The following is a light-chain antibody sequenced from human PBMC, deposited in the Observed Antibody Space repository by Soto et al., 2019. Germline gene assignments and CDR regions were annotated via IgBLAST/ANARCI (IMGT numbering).Light chain of an antibody. Sequence: DIVMTQSPDSLAVSLGERATINCKSSQSVLYSSNNKNYLAWYQQKPGQLPKLLIYWSSTRETGVPDRFSGSGSGTDFTLTISSLQSGDVAVYYCQQYFRPWTFGQGTKVEIK. V-gene: IGKV4-1*01. J-gene: IGKJ1*01. CDR2: WSS. CDR1: QSVLYSSNNKNY. CDR3: QQYFRPWT.